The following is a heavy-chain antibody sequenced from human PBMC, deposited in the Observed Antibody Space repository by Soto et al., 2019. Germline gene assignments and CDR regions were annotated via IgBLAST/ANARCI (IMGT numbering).Heavy chain of an antibody. CDR3: ARDDAFDNENGFDM. CDR2: IVSDGSAI. Sequence: GGSLRRSCAVSGFPFSFYGFHWVRQSPGKGLEWLGVIVSDGSAIYHADSLEGRFFISRDNSKDILYLQMNSLRVEDTAVYYCARDDAFDNENGFDMWGQGTMVTVSS. J-gene: IGHJ3*02. CDR1: GFPFSFYG. D-gene: IGHD3-3*02. V-gene: IGHV3-33*01.